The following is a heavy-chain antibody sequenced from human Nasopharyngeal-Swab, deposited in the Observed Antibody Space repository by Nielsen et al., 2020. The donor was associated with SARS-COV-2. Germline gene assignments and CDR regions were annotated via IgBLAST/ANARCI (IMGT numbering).Heavy chain of an antibody. CDR2: INHSGST. CDR1: GGSFSGYY. V-gene: IGHV4-34*01. Sequence: SETLSLTCAVYGGSFSGYYWSWIRQPPGKGLEWIGEINHSGSTNYNPSLKSRVTISVDTSKNQFSLKLSSATAADTAVYYCARGRVWGSYRYTYYFDYWGQGTLVTVSS. D-gene: IGHD3-16*02. J-gene: IGHJ4*02. CDR3: ARGRVWGSYRYTYYFDY.